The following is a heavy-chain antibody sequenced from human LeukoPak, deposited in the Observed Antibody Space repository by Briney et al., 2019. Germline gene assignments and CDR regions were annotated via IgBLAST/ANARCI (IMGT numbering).Heavy chain of an antibody. D-gene: IGHD7-27*01. V-gene: IGHV3-11*01. J-gene: IGHJ4*02. CDR1: GFTLSDYY. CDR3: ARRGDFIYC. Sequence: GGSLRLSCAAYGFTLSDYYMSWVRQAPGKGQEWVSYNSSSGSTIYYADSVKARFATSRDNAKNSLYLQMTSLRAEDTAVYYCARRGDFIYCWGQGTLVTVSS. CDR2: NSSSGSTI.